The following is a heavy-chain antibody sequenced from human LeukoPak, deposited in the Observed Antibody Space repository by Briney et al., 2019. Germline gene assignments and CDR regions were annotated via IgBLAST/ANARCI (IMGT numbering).Heavy chain of an antibody. J-gene: IGHJ5*02. CDR1: GYTFTSYD. CDR2: MNPNSGNT. Sequence: ASVKVSCKASGYTFTSYDINWVRQATGQGLEWMGWMNPNSGNTGYAQKFQGRVTITRNTSISTAYMELSSLRSEDTAVYYCARASRMVRGVIRGWFDPWGQGTLVTVSS. CDR3: ARASRMVRGVIRGWFDP. V-gene: IGHV1-8*03. D-gene: IGHD3-10*01.